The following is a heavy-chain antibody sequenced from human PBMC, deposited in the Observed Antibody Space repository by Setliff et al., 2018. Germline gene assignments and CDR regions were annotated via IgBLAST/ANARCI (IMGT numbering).Heavy chain of an antibody. J-gene: IGHJ4*02. CDR3: ARDQGSYGYRAFDS. CDR2: ISSIGRLI. V-gene: IGHV3-48*03. Sequence: PGGSLRLSCAASGFTFFYHGMHWVRQAPGKGLEWISYISSIGRLIHYADSVKGRFTISRDNAKSSLYLQMNSLRAEDTAVYYCARDQGSYGYRAFDSWGQGALVTVSS. D-gene: IGHD3-16*01. CDR1: GFTFFYHG.